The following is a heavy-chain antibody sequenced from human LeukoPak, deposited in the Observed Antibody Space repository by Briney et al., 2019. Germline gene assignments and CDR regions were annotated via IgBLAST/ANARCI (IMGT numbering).Heavy chain of an antibody. Sequence: ASVKVSCKASGDNFSRYTVTWVRQAPGQGLEWMGWINPNSGGSNCAQKFQGRVTMTRETSISTAYMELSRLSSDDTAVYYCARVQVSDDNWGFFDYWGQGTLVTVSS. V-gene: IGHV1-2*02. CDR2: INPNSGGS. D-gene: IGHD1-1*01. CDR1: GDNFSRYT. CDR3: ARVQVSDDNWGFFDY. J-gene: IGHJ4*02.